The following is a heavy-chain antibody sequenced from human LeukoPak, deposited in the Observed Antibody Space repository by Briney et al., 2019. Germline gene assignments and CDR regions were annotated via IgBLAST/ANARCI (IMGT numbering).Heavy chain of an antibody. CDR3: AKDFQSGTNDY. J-gene: IGHJ4*02. CDR1: GFTFSSYG. D-gene: IGHD1-26*01. V-gene: IGHV3-30*18. Sequence: GGSLRLSCAASGFTFSSYGMHWVRQAPGKGLEWVAVISYDGSNKYYADSVKGRFTISRDNSKNTLYLQMNSLRAEDTAVYYCAKDFQSGTNDYWGQGTLVTVSS. CDR2: ISYDGSNK.